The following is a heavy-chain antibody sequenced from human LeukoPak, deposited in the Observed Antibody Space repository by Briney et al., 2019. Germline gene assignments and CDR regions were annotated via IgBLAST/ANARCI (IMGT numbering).Heavy chain of an antibody. Sequence: PRGSLRLSCAASGFTFSSYSMNWVRQAPGKGLEWVSSISSSSSYIYYADSVKGRFTISRDNAKNSLYLQMNSLRAEDTAVYYCARAPLGDYVWGSYRYGGPFDYWGQGTLVTVSS. CDR2: ISSSSSYI. J-gene: IGHJ4*02. CDR3: ARAPLGDYVWGSYRYGGPFDY. V-gene: IGHV3-21*01. CDR1: GFTFSSYS. D-gene: IGHD3-16*02.